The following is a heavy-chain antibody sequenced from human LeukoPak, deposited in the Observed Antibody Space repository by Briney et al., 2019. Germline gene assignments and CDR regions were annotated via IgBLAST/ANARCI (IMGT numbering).Heavy chain of an antibody. V-gene: IGHV1-69*05. J-gene: IGHJ3*02. CDR3: ARVGLLWEDLDAFDI. CDR2: IIPIFGTA. Sequence: SVKVSCKASGGTFSSYAISWVRQAPGQGLEWMGGIIPIFGTANYAQKGHGRVTITTEESTSTAYMELSSLRSEDTAVYYCARVGLLWEDLDAFDIWGQGTMVTVSS. D-gene: IGHD2-21*01. CDR1: GGTFSSYA.